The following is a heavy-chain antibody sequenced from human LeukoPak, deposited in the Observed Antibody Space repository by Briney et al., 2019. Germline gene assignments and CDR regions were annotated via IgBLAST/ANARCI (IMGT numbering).Heavy chain of an antibody. V-gene: IGHV4-34*01. D-gene: IGHD4-11*01. CDR2: INHSGST. J-gene: IGHJ4*02. CDR1: GFTFDDYG. CDR3: ARGTTVTDVEDYFDY. Sequence: GSLRLSCAASGFTFDDYGMSWIRQPPGKGLEWIGEINHSGSTNYNPSLKSRVTISVDTSKNQFSLKLSSVTAADTAVYYCARGTTVTDVEDYFDYWGQGTLVTVSS.